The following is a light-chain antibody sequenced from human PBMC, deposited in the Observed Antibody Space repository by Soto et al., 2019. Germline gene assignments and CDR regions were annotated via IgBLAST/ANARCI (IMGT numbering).Light chain of an antibody. CDR1: QSVSSY. Sequence: EIVLTQSPATLSLSPGERATLSCRASQSVSSYLAWYQQKPGQAPRLLIYDASNRATGIPARFSGSGSGTDSTLTISSLDPEDFAIYYCQQRSNWPPITFGQGTRLEIK. V-gene: IGKV3-11*01. CDR2: DAS. J-gene: IGKJ5*01. CDR3: QQRSNWPPIT.